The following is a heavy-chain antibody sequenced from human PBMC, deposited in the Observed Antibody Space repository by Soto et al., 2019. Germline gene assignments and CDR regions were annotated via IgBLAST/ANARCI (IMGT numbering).Heavy chain of an antibody. J-gene: IGHJ6*03. CDR3: AKYGCGSPTCPYYFYSFMDV. CDR2: ISAYNGNT. CDR1: GYTFTSYG. Sequence: ASVKVSCKSSGYTFTSYGISWVRQAPGQGLEWMGWISAYNGNTNYAQKLQGRVTMTTDTSTSTAYMELRSLRAEDTAVYYCAKYGCGSPTCPYYFYSFMDVWGKGTTVTVSS. V-gene: IGHV1-18*01. D-gene: IGHD2-2*01.